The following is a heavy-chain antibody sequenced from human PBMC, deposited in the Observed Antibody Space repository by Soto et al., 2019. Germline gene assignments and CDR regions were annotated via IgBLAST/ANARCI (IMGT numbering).Heavy chain of an antibody. D-gene: IGHD3-16*01. CDR1: GGSISSGGYY. CDR2: IYYSGST. V-gene: IGHV4-31*03. CDR3: ASGSIWGAPMDV. Sequence: QVQLQESGPGLVKPSQTLSLTCTVSGGSISSGGYYWSWIRQHPGKGLEWIGYIYYSGSTYYNPSRKSRVTISVDTSMNQFSLKRSSVTAAGTAVYSCASGSIWGAPMDVWGQGTTVTVSS. J-gene: IGHJ6*02.